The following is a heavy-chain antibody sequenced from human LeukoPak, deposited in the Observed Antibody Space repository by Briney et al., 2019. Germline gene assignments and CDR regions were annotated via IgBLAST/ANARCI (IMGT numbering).Heavy chain of an antibody. CDR3: ARPIPADAGAFDI. D-gene: IGHD6-13*01. CDR2: IYSGGRT. V-gene: IGHV3-66*04. CDR1: GFTVSSNY. Sequence: GGSLRLSCAASGFTVSSNYMSWVRQAPGKGLEWVSVIYSGGRTYYADSVKGRFTISRDNSKNTLNLQMISLRAEDTAVYYCARPIPADAGAFDIWGQGTMVTVSS. J-gene: IGHJ3*02.